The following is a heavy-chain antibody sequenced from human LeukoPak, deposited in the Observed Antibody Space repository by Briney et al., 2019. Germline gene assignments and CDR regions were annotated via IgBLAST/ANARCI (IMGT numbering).Heavy chain of an antibody. CDR2: IYHSGST. J-gene: IGHJ4*02. CDR1: GGSISSGGYY. Sequence: SETLSLTCTVSGGSISSGGYYWSWIRQPPGKGLEWIGYIYHSGSTYYNPSLKSRVTISVDRSKNQFSLKLSSVTAADTAVYYCARSMGGGGFVVVPANYGSGSYQPFDYWGQGTLVTVSS. V-gene: IGHV4-30-2*01. CDR3: ARSMGGGGFVVVPANYGSGSYQPFDY. D-gene: IGHD3-10*01.